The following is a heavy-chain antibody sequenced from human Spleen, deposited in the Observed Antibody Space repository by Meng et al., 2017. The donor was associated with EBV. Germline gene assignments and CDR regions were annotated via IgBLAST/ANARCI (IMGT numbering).Heavy chain of an antibody. Sequence: HVQLRPSGLGLFKPSETPSPPCAFYGGSFSGYYWSWIRQPPGKGLEWIGEINHSGSTNYNPSLKSRVTISVDTSKNQFSLKLSSVTAADTAVYYCAGDIVVVPAATLGWFDPWGQGTLVTVSS. V-gene: IGHV4-34*01. J-gene: IGHJ5*02. CDR3: AGDIVVVPAATLGWFDP. CDR1: GGSFSGYY. CDR2: INHSGST. D-gene: IGHD2-2*01.